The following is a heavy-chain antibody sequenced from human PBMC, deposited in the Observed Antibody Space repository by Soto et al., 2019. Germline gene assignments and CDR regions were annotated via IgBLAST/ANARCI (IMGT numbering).Heavy chain of an antibody. D-gene: IGHD3-3*01. J-gene: IGHJ6*02. CDR3: ARVGTYYDFWSGYEQDYYYGMDV. CDR2: IYPGDSDT. CDR1: GYSFTSYW. V-gene: IGHV5-51*01. Sequence: GESLKISCKGSGYSFTSYWIGWVRQMPGKGLEWMGIIYPGDSDTRYSPSFQGQVTISADKSISTAYLQWSSLKASDTAMYYCARVGTYYDFWSGYEQDYYYGMDVWGQGTTVTVSS.